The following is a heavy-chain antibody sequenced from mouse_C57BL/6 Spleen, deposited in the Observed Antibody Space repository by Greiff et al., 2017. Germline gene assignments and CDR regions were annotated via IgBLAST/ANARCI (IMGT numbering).Heavy chain of an antibody. V-gene: IGHV5-6*01. CDR2: ISSGGSYT. D-gene: IGHD4-1*01. J-gene: IGHJ2*01. Sequence: EVQLVESGGDLVKPGGSLKLSCAASGFTFSSYGMSWVRQTPDKRLEWVAHISSGGSYTYYPDNVKGRFTISRDNAKNTLYLQMSSLKSEDTAMYCCTRWEEFSYYFDVWGQGTTLTVSS. CDR3: TRWEEFSYYFDV. CDR1: GFTFSSYG.